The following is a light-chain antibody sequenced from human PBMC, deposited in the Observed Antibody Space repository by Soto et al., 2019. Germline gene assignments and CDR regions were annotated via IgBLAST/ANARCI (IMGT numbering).Light chain of an antibody. CDR2: DVS. V-gene: IGLV2-14*01. Sequence: QSVLTQPASVSGSPGQSITISCTGTRSDVGGYNYVSWYQQYPGKAPKVMIYDVSNRPSGVSNRFSGSRSGNTASLTISGLQAEDEAEYYCSSYTSSSTWVFGGGTKLTVL. J-gene: IGLJ3*02. CDR1: RSDVGGYNY. CDR3: SSYTSSSTWV.